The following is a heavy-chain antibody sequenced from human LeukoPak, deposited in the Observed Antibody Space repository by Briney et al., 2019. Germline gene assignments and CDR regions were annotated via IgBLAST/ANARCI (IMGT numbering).Heavy chain of an antibody. V-gene: IGHV4-61*02. D-gene: IGHD3-3*01. Sequence: SETLSLTCTVSGGPISSGSYYWSWIRQPAGKRLEWIGRIYSSGSTNYNPSLKSRVTISVDTSKNQFSLKLSSVTAADTAVYYCASTRNYDLWSGSGYFDLWGRGTLVTVSS. J-gene: IGHJ2*01. CDR3: ASTRNYDLWSGSGYFDL. CDR2: IYSSGST. CDR1: GGPISSGSYY.